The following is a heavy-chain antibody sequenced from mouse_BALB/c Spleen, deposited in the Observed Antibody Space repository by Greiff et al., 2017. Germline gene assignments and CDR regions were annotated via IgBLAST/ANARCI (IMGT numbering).Heavy chain of an antibody. CDR1: GFTFSSYG. J-gene: IGHJ4*01. CDR2: ISSGGSYT. Sequence: EVMLVESGGDLVKPGGSLKLSCAASGFTFSSYGMSWVRQTPDKRLEWVATISSGGSYTYYPDSVKGRFTISRDNAKNTLYLQMSSLKSEDTAMYYCARQETAYAMDYWGQGTSVTVSS. CDR3: ARQETAYAMDY. V-gene: IGHV5-6*02. D-gene: IGHD1-2*01.